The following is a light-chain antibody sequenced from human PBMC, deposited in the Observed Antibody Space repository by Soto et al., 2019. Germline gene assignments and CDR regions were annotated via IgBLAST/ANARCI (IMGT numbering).Light chain of an antibody. CDR3: QQYGSSTWT. J-gene: IGKJ1*01. CDR2: GTS. V-gene: IGKV3-20*01. CDR1: QSVSSNY. Sequence: EIVLTQSPGTMSLSPGERATLSWRASQSVSSNYLAWYQQKPGRAPSLLIYGTSSRATGIPDRFSGSGSGTDFTLTISRLEPEDFAVYYCQQYGSSTWTFGQGTKVDIK.